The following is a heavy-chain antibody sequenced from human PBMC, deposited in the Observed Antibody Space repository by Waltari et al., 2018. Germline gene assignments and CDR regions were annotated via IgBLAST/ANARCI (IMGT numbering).Heavy chain of an antibody. CDR3: ARGAYCGGDCYWHFDY. CDR1: GFTFSSYW. Sequence: EVQLVESGGGLVQPGGSLRLSCAASGFTFSSYWMSWVRQAPGKGLEWVANIKQDGSEERHVDSVKGRFTISRDNAKNSLYLQMNSLRVEDTAVYYCARGAYCGGDCYWHFDYWGQGSLVTVSS. V-gene: IGHV3-7*01. J-gene: IGHJ4*02. CDR2: IKQDGSEE. D-gene: IGHD2-21*01.